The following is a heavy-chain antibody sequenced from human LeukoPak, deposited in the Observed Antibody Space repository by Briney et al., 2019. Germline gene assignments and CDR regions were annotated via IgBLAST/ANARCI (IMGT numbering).Heavy chain of an antibody. Sequence: GGSVRLSCAPSAFTFNNYAMGWVRQAPGKGLEWVSGISGTGGSRYYADSVKGRFTISRDNSKNTLSLQMNSLRVEDTAIHYCAKKYYYDGSGSFPHDAFDIWGQGTMVTVSS. CDR3: AKKYYYDGSGSFPHDAFDI. V-gene: IGHV3-23*01. D-gene: IGHD3-22*01. CDR1: AFTFNNYA. CDR2: ISGTGGSR. J-gene: IGHJ3*02.